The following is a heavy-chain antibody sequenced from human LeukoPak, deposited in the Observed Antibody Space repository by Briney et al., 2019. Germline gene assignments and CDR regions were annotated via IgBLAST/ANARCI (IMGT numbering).Heavy chain of an antibody. CDR2: IKSKSAGGTI. CDR1: GFSFSNAW. Sequence: GGSLRLSCAASGFSFSNAWVSWVRQAPGKGLEWVGRIKSKSAGGTIEYGAPVKGRFTISRDDSENMLYLQMSSLKTEDTAVYYCTAYDRSGYYSDYGAQGTLVSVPS. D-gene: IGHD3-22*01. CDR3: TAYDRSGYYSDY. V-gene: IGHV3-15*01. J-gene: IGHJ4*02.